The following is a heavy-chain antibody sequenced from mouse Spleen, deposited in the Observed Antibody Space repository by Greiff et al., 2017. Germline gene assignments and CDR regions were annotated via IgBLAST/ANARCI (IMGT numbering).Heavy chain of an antibody. CDR1: GYTFTSYW. Sequence: QVQLQQPGAELVRPGTSVKLSCKASGYTFTSYWMHWVKQRPGQGLEWIGVIDPSDSYTNYNQKFKGKATLTVDTSSSTAYMQLSSLTSEDSAVYYCARPYYGNYDYAIDYWGQGTSVTVSS. CDR3: ARPYYGNYDYAIDY. V-gene: IGHV1-59*01. CDR2: IDPSDSYT. J-gene: IGHJ4*01. D-gene: IGHD2-10*01.